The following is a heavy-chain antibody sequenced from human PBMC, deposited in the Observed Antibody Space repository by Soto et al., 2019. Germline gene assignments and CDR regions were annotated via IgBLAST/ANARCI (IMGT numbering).Heavy chain of an antibody. D-gene: IGHD2-2*02. CDR1: GFTFSDYY. Sequence: PGGSLRLSCAASGFTFSDYYMSWIRQAPGKGLEWVSYISSSGSTIYYADSVKGRFTISRDNAKNSLYLQMNSLSAEDTAVYYCARDRYCSSTSCYILGTYYYYGMDVWGQGTTVTVSS. V-gene: IGHV3-11*01. CDR3: ARDRYCSSTSCYILGTYYYYGMDV. J-gene: IGHJ6*02. CDR2: ISSSGSTI.